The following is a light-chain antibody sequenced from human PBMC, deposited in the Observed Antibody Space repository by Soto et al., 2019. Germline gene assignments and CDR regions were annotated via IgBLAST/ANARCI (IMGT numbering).Light chain of an antibody. CDR2: DVS. CDR1: SSDVGGYNY. CDR3: SSYTSSSTRV. J-gene: IGLJ3*02. Sequence: QSALTQPASVSGSPGQSITISCTGTSSDVGGYNYVSWYQQHPGKTPKLMIYDVSNRPSGVSNRFSGSKSGNTASLTISGLQAEDEDDYNCSSYTSSSTRVFAGGTKLTVL. V-gene: IGLV2-14*01.